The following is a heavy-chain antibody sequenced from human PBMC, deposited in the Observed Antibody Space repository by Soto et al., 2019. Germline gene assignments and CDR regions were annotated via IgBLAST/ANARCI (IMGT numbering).Heavy chain of an antibody. CDR2: IYYSGST. Sequence: QVQLQESGPGLVKPSQTLSLTCTVSGGSISSGGYYWSWIRQHPGKGLEWIGYIYYSGSTYYNPSLKSRVTISVDTSKNQFSLKLSSVTAADTAVYYCASSAPLGYCSGGSCYSGAFDIWGQGTMVTVSS. CDR1: GGSISSGGYY. J-gene: IGHJ3*02. D-gene: IGHD2-15*01. CDR3: ASSAPLGYCSGGSCYSGAFDI. V-gene: IGHV4-31*03.